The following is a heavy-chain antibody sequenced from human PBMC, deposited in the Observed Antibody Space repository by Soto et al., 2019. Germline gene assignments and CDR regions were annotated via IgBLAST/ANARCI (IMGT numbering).Heavy chain of an antibody. V-gene: IGHV4-31*03. CDR1: GGSISSGGYY. J-gene: IGHJ5*02. CDR3: ARAGKLRDFWSPLSWFDP. CDR2: IYYSGST. Sequence: PSETLSLTCTVSGGSISSGGYYWSWIRQHPGKGLEWIGYIYYSGSTYYNPSLKSRVTISVDTSKDQFSLKLSSVTAADTAVYYCARAGKLRDFWSPLSWFDPWGQGTLVTVSS. D-gene: IGHD3-3*01.